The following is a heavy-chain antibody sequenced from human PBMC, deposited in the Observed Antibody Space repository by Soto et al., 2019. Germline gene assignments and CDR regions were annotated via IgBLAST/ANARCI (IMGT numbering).Heavy chain of an antibody. D-gene: IGHD5-18*01. Sequence: QVQLVHSGAELKEPWASVKVSCKASGYIFTKHGISWVRQAPGQGLEWMGWISANNGITNYAQNLQDRITVTTDTSTSTAYMELRSLRPEDTAIYYCARVYGYGYGHFDFWGQGSLVTVSS. CDR3: ARVYGYGYGHFDF. CDR1: GYIFTKHG. CDR2: ISANNGIT. V-gene: IGHV1-18*01. J-gene: IGHJ4*02.